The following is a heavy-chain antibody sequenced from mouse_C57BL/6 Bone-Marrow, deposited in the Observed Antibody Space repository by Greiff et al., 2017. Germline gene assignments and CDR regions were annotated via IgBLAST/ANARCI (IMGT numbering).Heavy chain of an antibody. V-gene: IGHV1-76*01. J-gene: IGHJ4*01. CDR1: GYPFADYY. CDR3: ARPLGVMDY. Sequence: VQRVESGAELVRPGASVKLSCKASGYPFADYYINWVKQRPGQGLEWIARIYPGSGNTYYNEKFKGKATLTAEKSSSTAYMQLSSLTSEDSAVYCWARPLGVMDYWGQANSGPVST. CDR2: IYPGSGNT. D-gene: IGHD3-3*01.